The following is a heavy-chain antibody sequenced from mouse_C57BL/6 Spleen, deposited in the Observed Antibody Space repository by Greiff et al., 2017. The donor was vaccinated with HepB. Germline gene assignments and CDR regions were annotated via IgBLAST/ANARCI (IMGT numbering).Heavy chain of an antibody. CDR3: SYYGYEDAMDY. D-gene: IGHD2-2*01. CDR1: GYSITSGYY. V-gene: IGHV3-6*01. CDR2: ISYDGSN. Sequence: EVKLQESGPGLVKPSQSLSLTCSVTGYSITSGYYWNWIRQFPGNKLEWMGYISYDGSNNYNPSLKNRISITRDTSKNQFFLKLNSVTTEDTATYYCSYYGYEDAMDYWGQGTSVTVSS. J-gene: IGHJ4*01.